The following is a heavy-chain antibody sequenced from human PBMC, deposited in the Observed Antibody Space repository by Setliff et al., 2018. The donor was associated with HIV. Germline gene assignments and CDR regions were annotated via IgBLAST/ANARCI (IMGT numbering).Heavy chain of an antibody. CDR3: AGGSCWGFVY. D-gene: IGHD2-15*01. CDR1: GSSFSTYY. V-gene: IGHV4-34*01. Sequence: PSETLSLTCAVYGSSFSTYYWSWIRQPPGKGLECVGKISHTGSTTYSPSLESRVSISIDRSKNQFSLRLTSVTAADTAVYFCAGGSCWGFVYWGQGTPVTVSS. J-gene: IGHJ4*02. CDR2: ISHTGST.